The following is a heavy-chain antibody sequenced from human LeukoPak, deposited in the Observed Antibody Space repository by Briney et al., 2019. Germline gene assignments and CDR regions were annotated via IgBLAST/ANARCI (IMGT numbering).Heavy chain of an antibody. D-gene: IGHD6-6*01. V-gene: IGHV4-4*07. Sequence: PSETLSLTCTVSGGSISSYDGSWIRQPAGKGLEWVGCIYTSGSTNYNPSLKSRVTMSVDTSKNQFSLKLSSVTAADTAVYYCARESSSSAKGMDVWGQGTRVTVSS. CDR3: ARESSSSAKGMDV. J-gene: IGHJ6*02. CDR2: IYTSGST. CDR1: GGSISSYD.